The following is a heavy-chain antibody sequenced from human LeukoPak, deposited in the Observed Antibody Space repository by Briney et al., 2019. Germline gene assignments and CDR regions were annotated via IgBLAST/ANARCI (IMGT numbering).Heavy chain of an antibody. V-gene: IGHV3-74*03. CDR3: ARDQRVTGRPDIDY. CDR2: ISSDGSST. J-gene: IGHJ4*02. D-gene: IGHD6-6*01. Sequence: GGSLRLSCAASGFTFRNHWIHWVRQTPGKGLVWVSRISSDGSSTTYADSVKGRFTISRDNAKNTLYLQMNNLRAEDTAMYYCARDQRVTGRPDIDYWGQGTLVIVSS. CDR1: GFTFRNHW.